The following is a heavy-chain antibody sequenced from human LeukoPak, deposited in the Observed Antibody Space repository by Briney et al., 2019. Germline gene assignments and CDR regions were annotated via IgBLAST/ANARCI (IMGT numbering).Heavy chain of an antibody. Sequence: GGSLRLSCAASGFTLSDYYMSSIRQAPGKGLEWVSYISSSGSTIYYADSVKGRFTISRDNAKNSLYLQMNSLRAEDTAVYYCARDSDCSGGSCYGVDVWGQGTTVTVSS. D-gene: IGHD2-15*01. V-gene: IGHV3-11*01. CDR1: GFTLSDYY. CDR2: ISSSGSTI. J-gene: IGHJ6*02. CDR3: ARDSDCSGGSCYGVDV.